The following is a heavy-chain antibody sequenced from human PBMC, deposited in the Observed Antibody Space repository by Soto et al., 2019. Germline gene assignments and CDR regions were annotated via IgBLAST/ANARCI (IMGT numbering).Heavy chain of an antibody. D-gene: IGHD3-16*01. V-gene: IGHV4-4*02. J-gene: IGHJ3*02. CDR2: IYHSGST. Sequence: QVQLQESGPGLVKPSGTLSLTCAVSGGSISSSNWWSWVRQPPGKGLEWIGEIYHSGSTNYNPSLKSRVTTSVDKSKNQFSLKLSSVTAADTAVYYCARAESGSGRALGDAFDIWGQGTMVTVSS. CDR3: ARAESGSGRALGDAFDI. CDR1: GGSISSSNW.